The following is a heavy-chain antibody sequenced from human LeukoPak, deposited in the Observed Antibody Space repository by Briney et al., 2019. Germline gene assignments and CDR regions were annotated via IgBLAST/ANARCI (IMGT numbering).Heavy chain of an antibody. CDR3: ACGSNNWYNWFDP. CDR1: GGSISSGGYY. D-gene: IGHD1-1*01. V-gene: IGHV4-31*03. CDR2: VHYSGST. J-gene: IGHJ5*02. Sequence: SETLSLTCTVSGGSISSGGYYWSWIRQHPEKGLEWIGYVHYSGSTYYHPSLKSRVSMSVDTSRNQFSLKLSSATAADTAVYYCACGSNNWYNWFDPWGQGTLVTVSS.